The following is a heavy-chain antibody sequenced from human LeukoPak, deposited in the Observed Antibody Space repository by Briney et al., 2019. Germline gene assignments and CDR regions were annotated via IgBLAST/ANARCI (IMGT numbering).Heavy chain of an antibody. CDR2: INPSGGST. V-gene: IGHV1-46*01. Sequence: ASVKVSCKASGYTFTSYYMHWVRQAPGQGLEWMGIINPSGGSTSYAQKFQGRVTMTRDTSTSTVYTELSSLRSEDTAVYYCARAENYYDSSGYPFDPWGQGTLVTVSS. CDR3: ARAENYYDSSGYPFDP. D-gene: IGHD3-22*01. J-gene: IGHJ5*02. CDR1: GYTFTSYY.